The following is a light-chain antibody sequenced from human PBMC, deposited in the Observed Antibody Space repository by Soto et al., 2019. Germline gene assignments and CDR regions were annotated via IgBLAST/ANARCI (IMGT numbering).Light chain of an antibody. J-gene: IGLJ3*02. CDR1: SGSVSPTLY. Sequence: QTVVTQEPSLSVSPGGTVTLTCGLSSGSVSPTLYPSWCQPTPGQSPRTLIYATNTRSSGVPDRFAGSILGNKAALTITGAQADDESDYYCVLYRPSGIWVFGGGTKLTVL. CDR2: ATN. V-gene: IGLV8-61*01. CDR3: VLYRPSGIWV.